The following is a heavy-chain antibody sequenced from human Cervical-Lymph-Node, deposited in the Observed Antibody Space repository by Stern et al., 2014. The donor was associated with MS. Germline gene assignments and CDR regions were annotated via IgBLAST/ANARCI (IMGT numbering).Heavy chain of an antibody. J-gene: IGHJ6*02. D-gene: IGHD2-15*01. V-gene: IGHV3-13*01. CDR3: ARDVVGMDL. CDR2: IGTGGDI. Sequence: EVHLVESGGGLVQPGGSLRLSCAASGFTISDYDMHWVRQVRGTRLEWVSAIGTGGDIYYLDSVKGRFTISRENAKNSLYLQMNSLRVGDTAVYYCARDVVGMDLWGQGTTVTVAS. CDR1: GFTISDYD.